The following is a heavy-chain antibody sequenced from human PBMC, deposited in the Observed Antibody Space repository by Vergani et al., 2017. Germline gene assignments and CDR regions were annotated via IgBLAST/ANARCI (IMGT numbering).Heavy chain of an antibody. J-gene: IGHJ4*02. CDR1: GFTFSSYA. V-gene: IGHV3-30*02. CDR3: AKDIGPAVAGFGFDY. D-gene: IGHD6-19*01. Sequence: VQLLESGGGLVQPGGSLRLSCPASGFTFSSYAMSWVRQAPGKGLVWVAFIRYDGSNKYYADSVKGRFNISRDNAKNSLYLQMNSLRAEDTALYYCAKDIGPAVAGFGFDYWGQGTLVTVSS. CDR2: IRYDGSNK.